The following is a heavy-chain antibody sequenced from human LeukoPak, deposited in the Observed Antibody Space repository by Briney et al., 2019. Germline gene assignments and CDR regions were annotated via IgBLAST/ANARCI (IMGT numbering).Heavy chain of an antibody. J-gene: IGHJ6*02. V-gene: IGHV3-21*01. CDR2: ISDGSSYI. Sequence: KTGGSLRLSCAAPGFTFSRYSMNWVRQAPGKGLEWVSSISDGSSYIYYADSVKGRFTISRDNAKNSLYLHMNSLRADDTAVYYCARDHYGSGRYGMDVWGQGTTVTVSS. CDR1: GFTFSRYS. CDR3: ARDHYGSGRYGMDV. D-gene: IGHD3-10*01.